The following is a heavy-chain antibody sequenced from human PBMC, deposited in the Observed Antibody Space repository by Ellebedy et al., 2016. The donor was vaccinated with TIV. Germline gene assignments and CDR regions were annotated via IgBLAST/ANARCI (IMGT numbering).Heavy chain of an antibody. CDR3: ARDVSTDGWGAYFDC. J-gene: IGHJ4*02. V-gene: IGHV3-21*01. CDR2: ISSGSSDI. D-gene: IGHD5-24*01. Sequence: GESLKISCEASGFTFYHYVMNWVRQAPGKGLEWVASISSGSSDIYYADSVKGRFAISRDNAKNSLYLQMNSLRAEDTAVYFFARDVSTDGWGAYFDCWGQGTLVTVSS. CDR1: GFTFYHYV.